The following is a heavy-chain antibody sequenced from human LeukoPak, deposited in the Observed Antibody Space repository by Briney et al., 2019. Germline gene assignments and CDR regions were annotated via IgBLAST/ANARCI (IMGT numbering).Heavy chain of an antibody. D-gene: IGHD3-3*01. CDR3: ARDQPEVIINLFDY. V-gene: IGHV3-30*19. CDR2: ISYDGSNK. CDR1: GFTFSSYG. Sequence: PPGRSLRLSCAASGFTFSSYGMHWVRQAPGKGLEWVAVISYDGSNKYYADSVRGRFTISRDNSKNTLYLQTNSLRAEDTAVYYCARDQPEVIINLFDYWGQGTLVTVSS. J-gene: IGHJ4*02.